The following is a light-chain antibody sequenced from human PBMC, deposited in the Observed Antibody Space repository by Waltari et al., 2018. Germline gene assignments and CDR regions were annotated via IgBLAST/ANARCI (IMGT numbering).Light chain of an antibody. J-gene: IGKJ1*01. Sequence: DIQMTQSPSTLSASVGHRGTITCRASQKISSWLAWYQQKPGKAPNLLIYKAFTLESGVPSRFSGSGSGTEFTLTISSLQPDDFATYYCQQYNGYPWTFGQGTKVEIK. CDR2: KAF. CDR3: QQYNGYPWT. V-gene: IGKV1-5*03. CDR1: QKISSW.